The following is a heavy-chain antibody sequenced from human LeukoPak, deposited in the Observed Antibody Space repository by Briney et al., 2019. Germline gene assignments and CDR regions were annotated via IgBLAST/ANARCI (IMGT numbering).Heavy chain of an antibody. CDR2: INHSGST. V-gene: IGHV4-39*07. Sequence: SETLSLTCTVSGGSISSSSYYWSWIRQPPGKGLEWIGEINHSGSTNYNPSLKSRVTISVDTSKNQFSLKLSSVTAADTAVYYCARVGSAVAGPNWFDPWGQGTLVTVSS. CDR3: ARVGSAVAGPNWFDP. J-gene: IGHJ5*02. CDR1: GGSISSSSYY. D-gene: IGHD6-19*01.